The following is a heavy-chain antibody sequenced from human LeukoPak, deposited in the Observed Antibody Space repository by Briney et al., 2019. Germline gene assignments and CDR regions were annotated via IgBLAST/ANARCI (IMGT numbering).Heavy chain of an antibody. CDR3: ARRRAVYYDSSGYPLRRNYYYGMDV. D-gene: IGHD3-22*01. CDR2: IYYSGST. CDR1: GGSISSYY. Sequence: PSETLSLTCTVSGGSISSYYWSWIRQPPGKGLEWIGYIYYSGSTNYSPSLKSRVTISVDTSKNQFSLKLSSVTAADTAVYYCARRRAVYYDSSGYPLRRNYYYGMDVWGQGTTVTVSS. V-gene: IGHV4-59*08. J-gene: IGHJ6*02.